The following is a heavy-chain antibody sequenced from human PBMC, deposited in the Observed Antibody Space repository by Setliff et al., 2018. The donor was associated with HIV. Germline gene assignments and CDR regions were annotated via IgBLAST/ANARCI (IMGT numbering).Heavy chain of an antibody. CDR2: IKQDGSDM. J-gene: IGHJ4*02. Sequence: PGGSLRLSCVASGLPFYNYWMTWLRRAPGRGLEWVANIKQDGSDMHYIESVKGRFTIFRDNAKNSVFLQMNSLRADDTGVYYCATQTGFYNSHWYDYWGQGTMVTVSS. D-gene: IGHD6-13*01. V-gene: IGHV3-7*01. CDR1: GLPFYNYW. CDR3: ATQTGFYNSHWYDY.